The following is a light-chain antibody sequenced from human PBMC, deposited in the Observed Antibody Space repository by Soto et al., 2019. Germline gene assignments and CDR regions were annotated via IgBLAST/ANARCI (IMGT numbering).Light chain of an antibody. J-gene: IGKJ5*01. V-gene: IGKV3-11*01. Sequence: ETVLTQSPSTVYLSQGPRATLSCRASQSVSSYLAWYQQEPGQAPRLLIYDASNRATGIPARFSGSGSGTDFTLTISSLEPEDFAVYYCQQRSNWPRITFGQGTRLEI. CDR3: QQRSNWPRIT. CDR2: DAS. CDR1: QSVSSY.